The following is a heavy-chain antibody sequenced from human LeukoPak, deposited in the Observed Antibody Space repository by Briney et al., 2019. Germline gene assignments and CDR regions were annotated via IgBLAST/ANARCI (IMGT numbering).Heavy chain of an antibody. D-gene: IGHD2-21*01. CDR3: TIIPNVILFTHYFEY. Sequence: SVKVSCKASGGVFTTYAVSWVRQAPGQGLEWMGSIIPFLGTTNYAQKFQGRVTITADEPTRTAYMELTYVRSDDTGVYYCTIIPNVILFTHYFEYWGQGTLVTVSS. V-gene: IGHV1-69*11. J-gene: IGHJ4*02. CDR2: IIPFLGTT. CDR1: GGVFTTYA.